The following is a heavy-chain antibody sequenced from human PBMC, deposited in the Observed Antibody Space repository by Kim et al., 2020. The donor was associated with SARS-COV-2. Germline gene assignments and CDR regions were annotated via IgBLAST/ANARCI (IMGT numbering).Heavy chain of an antibody. CDR2: ISGSGGSI. CDR1: GFTFSSYA. V-gene: IGHV3-23*01. D-gene: IGHD3-22*01. CDR3: AKDNGSSGYYYFPLDY. Sequence: GGSLRLSCAASGFTFSSYAMSWVRQAPGKGLEWVSAISGSGGSIYYADSVKGRFTISRDNSKNTLYLQMNSLRDEDTALYYCAKDNGSSGYYYFPLDYWGQGALVTVSS. J-gene: IGHJ4*02.